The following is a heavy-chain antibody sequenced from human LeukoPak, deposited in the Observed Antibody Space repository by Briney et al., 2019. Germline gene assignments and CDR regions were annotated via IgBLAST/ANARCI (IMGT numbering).Heavy chain of an antibody. J-gene: IGHJ4*02. Sequence: SVKVSCKASGGTFSSYAISWVRQAPGQGLEWMGGIIPIFGTANYAQKFQGRVTITADESTSTAYMELSSLRSEDTAMYYCAVVLKGQQLAFDYWGQGTLVTVSS. D-gene: IGHD6-13*01. CDR3: AVVLKGQQLAFDY. V-gene: IGHV1-69*13. CDR2: IIPIFGTA. CDR1: GGTFSSYA.